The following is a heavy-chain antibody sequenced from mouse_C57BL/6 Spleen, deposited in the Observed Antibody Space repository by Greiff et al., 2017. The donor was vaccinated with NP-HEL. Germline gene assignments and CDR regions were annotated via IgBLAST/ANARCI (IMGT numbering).Heavy chain of an antibody. CDR2: IYPGDGDT. CDR3: ARSGFLYYYGSSYWYFDV. V-gene: IGHV1-80*01. Sequence: VQLQQSGAELVKPGASVKISCKASGYAFSSYWMNWVKQRPGKGLEWIGQIYPGDGDTNYNGKFKGKATLTADKSSSTAYMQLSSLTSEDSAVYFCARSGFLYYYGSSYWYFDVWGTGTTVTVSS. J-gene: IGHJ1*03. D-gene: IGHD1-1*01. CDR1: GYAFSSYW.